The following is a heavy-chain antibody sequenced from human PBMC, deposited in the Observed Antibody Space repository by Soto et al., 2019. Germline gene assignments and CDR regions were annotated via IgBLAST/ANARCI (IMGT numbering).Heavy chain of an antibody. J-gene: IGHJ4*02. CDR1: GFTFSSYA. D-gene: IGHD2-15*01. Sequence: EVQLLESGGGLVQPGGSPRLSCAASGFTFSSYAMGWVRQAPGKGLEWVSAVSAGGTSAYYVASVEGRFTISRDNSKNTLYLQMNSLRVEDTARYYCADRCSGGRCSPFDNWGQGTLVTVAS. CDR2: VSAGGTSA. CDR3: ADRCSGGRCSPFDN. V-gene: IGHV3-23*01.